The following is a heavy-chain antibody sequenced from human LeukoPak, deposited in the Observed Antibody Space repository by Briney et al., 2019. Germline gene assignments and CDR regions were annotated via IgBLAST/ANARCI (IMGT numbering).Heavy chain of an antibody. J-gene: IGHJ4*02. Sequence: ASVKVSFKASGFTFTSYGISWVRQAPGQGLEWMGWISNYNGNTNYAQNLQDRVTLTTDTSTSTAYMELRSLRSDDTAIYYCVREYYYDASTYYPLDHWGQGTLVAVSS. CDR2: ISNYNGNT. V-gene: IGHV1-18*01. CDR3: VREYYYDASTYYPLDH. D-gene: IGHD3-22*01. CDR1: GFTFTSYG.